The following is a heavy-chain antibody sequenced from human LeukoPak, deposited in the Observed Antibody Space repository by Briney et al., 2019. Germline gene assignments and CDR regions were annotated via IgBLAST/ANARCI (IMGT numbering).Heavy chain of an antibody. CDR3: AKDGPYGSGSYNWFDP. J-gene: IGHJ5*02. V-gene: IGHV3-23*01. CDR1: GFTFSSYA. D-gene: IGHD3-10*01. CDR2: ISGSGGTT. Sequence: GGSLRLSCAASGFTFSSYAMSWVRQAPGKGLEWVSGISGSGGTTYYADSVKGRFTISRDNSKNTLYLQMNSLRAEDTAVYYCAKDGPYGSGSYNWFDPWGQGTLVTVSS.